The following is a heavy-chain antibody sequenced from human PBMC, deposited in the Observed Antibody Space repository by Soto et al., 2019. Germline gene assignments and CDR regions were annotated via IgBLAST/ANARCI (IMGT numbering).Heavy chain of an antibody. J-gene: IGHJ5*02. CDR2: ISSSSSTI. Sequence: EVQLVESGGGLVQPGGSLRLSCAASGFTFSSYSMNWVRQAPGKGLEWVSYISSSSSTIYYADSVKGRFTISRDNAKNSRYGQMDSLRDEDTAVYYCAREGGVLNWFDPWGQGSLVTVAS. V-gene: IGHV3-48*02. CDR3: AREGGVLNWFDP. CDR1: GFTFSSYS. D-gene: IGHD3-16*01.